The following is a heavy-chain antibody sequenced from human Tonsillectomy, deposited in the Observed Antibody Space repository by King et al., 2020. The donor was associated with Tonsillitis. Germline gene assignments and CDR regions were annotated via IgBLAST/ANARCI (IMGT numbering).Heavy chain of an antibody. CDR3: AKDMRPSSSWYRDHYFDL. J-gene: IGHJ4*02. D-gene: IGHD6-13*01. V-gene: IGHV3-43*02. CDR2: ISGDGGST. Sequence: EVQLVESGGGVVQPGGSLRLSCAASGFTFDDYAMHWVRQTPGKGLEWVSLISGDGGSTSYADSVKGRFTISRDNSKNSLYLQVNSLRTEDSAFYYCAKDMRPSSSWYRDHYFDLWGQGTLVTVSS. CDR1: GFTFDDYA.